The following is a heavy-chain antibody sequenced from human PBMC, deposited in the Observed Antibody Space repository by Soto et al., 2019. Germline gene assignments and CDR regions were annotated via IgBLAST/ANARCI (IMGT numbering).Heavy chain of an antibody. CDR2: IVVGSGHT. Sequence: QMQLVQSGPEVKKPGTSVKVSCKASGFTFTSSAMQWVRQARGQRLEWIGWIVVGSGHTNYTQKFQERVTITRDTSTRTAGVERSSLRSEDTEVDCWAADSRYFSGGKCEDYWGQGTLVTVSS. CDR3: AADSRYFSGGKCEDY. CDR1: GFTFTSSA. V-gene: IGHV1-58*02. J-gene: IGHJ4*02. D-gene: IGHD2-15*01.